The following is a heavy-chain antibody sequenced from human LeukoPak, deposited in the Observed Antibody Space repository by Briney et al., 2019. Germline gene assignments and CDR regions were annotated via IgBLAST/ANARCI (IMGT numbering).Heavy chain of an antibody. CDR3: ARVSHCSSTSCPPARFDP. CDR2: IYHSGST. V-gene: IGHV4-30-2*01. J-gene: IGHJ5*02. Sequence: SETLSLTCTVSGGSISSGGYYWSWIRQPPGKGLEWIGYIYHSGSTYYNPSLKSRVTISVDRFKNQFSLKLSSVTAADTAVYYCARVSHCSSTSCPPARFDPWGQGTLVTVSS. CDR1: GGSISSGGYY. D-gene: IGHD2-2*01.